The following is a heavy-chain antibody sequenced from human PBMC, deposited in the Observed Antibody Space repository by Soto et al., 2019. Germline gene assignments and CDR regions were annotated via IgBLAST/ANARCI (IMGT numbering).Heavy chain of an antibody. CDR2: ISAFNGNT. Sequence: QDQLVQSGAEVKKPGASVTVSCKASGYSFTNYGITWVRQAPGQGLEWLGWISAFNGNTHYAQKVQGKVSITTDASTSTAYMELRSLRSDDTAVYYCARDRGVAPPVAGNTHYYYYLDVWGKGTTVTVSS. D-gene: IGHD6-19*01. CDR3: ARDRGVAPPVAGNTHYYYYLDV. J-gene: IGHJ6*03. CDR1: GYSFTNYG. V-gene: IGHV1-18*01.